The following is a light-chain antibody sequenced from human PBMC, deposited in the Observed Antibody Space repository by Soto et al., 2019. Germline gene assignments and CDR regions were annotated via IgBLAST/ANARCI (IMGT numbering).Light chain of an antibody. J-gene: IGLJ3*02. Sequence: QSVLTQPPSASGTPGQGVTLSCSGCASNIGSQPVSWYQHLPGTAPKLLISRNTERPSGVPDRFSGSKSGTSAALAISGLQSEDEGDYYCAAWDDSLDAWLFGGGTKLTVL. CDR2: RNT. CDR1: ASNIGSQP. CDR3: AAWDDSLDAWL. V-gene: IGLV1-44*01.